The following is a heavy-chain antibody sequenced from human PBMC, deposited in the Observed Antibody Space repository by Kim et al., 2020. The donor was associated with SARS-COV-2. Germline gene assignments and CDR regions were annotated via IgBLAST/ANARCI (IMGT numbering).Heavy chain of an antibody. J-gene: IGHJ5*02. CDR1: GGSISSSSYY. CDR2: IYYSGST. Sequence: SETLSLTCTVSGGSISSSSYYWGWIRQPPGKGLEWIGSIYYSGSTYYNPSLKSRVTISVDTSKNQFSLKLSSVTAADTAVYYCARDQTTSVHPFDPWGQGTLVTVSS. CDR3: ARDQTTSVHPFDP. V-gene: IGHV4-39*07. D-gene: IGHD4-17*01.